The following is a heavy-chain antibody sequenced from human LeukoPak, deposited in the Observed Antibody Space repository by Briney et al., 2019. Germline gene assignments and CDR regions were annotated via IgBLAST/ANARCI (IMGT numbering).Heavy chain of an antibody. D-gene: IGHD6-19*01. J-gene: IGHJ4*02. CDR1: GFTFSSYS. CDR2: ISSSSSYI. CDR3: AKSDVAVAGSFDY. V-gene: IGHV3-21*01. Sequence: PGGSLRLSCAASGFTFSSYSMNWVRQAPGKGLEWVSSISSSSSYIYYADSVKGRFTISRDNSKNALYLQMNSLRAEDTAVYYCAKSDVAVAGSFDYWGQGTLVTVSS.